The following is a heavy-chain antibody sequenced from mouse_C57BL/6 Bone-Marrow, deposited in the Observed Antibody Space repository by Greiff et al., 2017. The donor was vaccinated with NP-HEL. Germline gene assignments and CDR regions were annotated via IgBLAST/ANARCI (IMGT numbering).Heavy chain of an antibody. CDR1: GYTFTSYW. CDR2: IDPSDSYT. CDR3: ARSYYSNYDFSFAY. J-gene: IGHJ3*01. V-gene: IGHV1-59*01. Sequence: VQLQESGAELVRPGTSVKLSCKASGYTFTSYWMHWVKQRPGQGLEWIGVIDPSDSYTNYNQKFKGKATLTVDTSSSTAYMQLSSLTSEDSAFYYCARSYYSNYDFSFAYWGQGTLVTVSA. D-gene: IGHD2-5*01.